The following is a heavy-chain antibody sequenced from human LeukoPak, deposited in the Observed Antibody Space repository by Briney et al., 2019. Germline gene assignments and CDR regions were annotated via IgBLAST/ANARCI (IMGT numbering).Heavy chain of an antibody. Sequence: SETLSLTCTVSGGSLSGHYWSWIRQHPGKGLEWIGYIYYSGSTYYNPSLKSRVTISVDTSTNQFSLKLSSVTAADTAVYYCARGANYFDYWGQGTLVTVSS. J-gene: IGHJ4*02. D-gene: IGHD1-26*01. CDR2: IYYSGST. CDR3: ARGANYFDY. CDR1: GGSLSGHY. V-gene: IGHV4-31*03.